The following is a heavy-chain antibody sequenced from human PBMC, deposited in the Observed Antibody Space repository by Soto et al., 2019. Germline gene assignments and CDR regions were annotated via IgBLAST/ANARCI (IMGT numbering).Heavy chain of an antibody. V-gene: IGHV1-69*02. CDR3: ARQTTVINWFDP. J-gene: IGHJ5*02. Sequence: SVKVSCKASGGTFSSYTISWVRQAPGQGLEWMGRIIPILGIANYAQKFQGRVTITADKSTSTAYMELSSLRSEDTAVYYCARQTTVINWFDPWGQGTLVTVSS. D-gene: IGHD4-17*01. CDR1: GGTFSSYT. CDR2: IIPILGIA.